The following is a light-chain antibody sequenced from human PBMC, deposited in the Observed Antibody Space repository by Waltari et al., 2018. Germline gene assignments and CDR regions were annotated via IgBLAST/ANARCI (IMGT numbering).Light chain of an antibody. CDR2: EVT. J-gene: IGLJ2*01. CDR1: SSDVRANHF. V-gene: IGLV2-23*02. Sequence: QSALPQPASVSGSPGQSIAISCIGTSSDVRANHFHSWYQQHPGRAPKLMIHEVTKRPSVVSTRFSGSKSGNTASLTISGLQAEDEADYYCCSYTSIGPVLIGGGTKVTVL. CDR3: CSYTSIGPVL.